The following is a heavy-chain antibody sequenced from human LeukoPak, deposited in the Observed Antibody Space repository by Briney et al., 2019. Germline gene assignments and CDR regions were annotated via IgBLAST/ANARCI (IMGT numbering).Heavy chain of an antibody. CDR2: ICYSGST. CDR3: ARGLAYYYDSSGYGAFDI. J-gene: IGHJ3*02. V-gene: IGHV4-59*01. Sequence: VKPSETLSLTCTVSGGSISSYYWSWIRQPPGKGLEWIGYICYSGSTNYNPSLKSRVTISVDTSKNQFSLKLSSVTAADTAVYYCARGLAYYYDSSGYGAFDIWGQGTMVTVSS. D-gene: IGHD3-22*01. CDR1: GGSISSYY.